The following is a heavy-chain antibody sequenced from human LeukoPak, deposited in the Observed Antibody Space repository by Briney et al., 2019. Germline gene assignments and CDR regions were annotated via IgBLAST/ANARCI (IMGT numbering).Heavy chain of an antibody. CDR2: IIPIFGTA. J-gene: IGHJ4*02. V-gene: IGHV1-69*06. CDR3: ASSSRGHYDILTGYSPTNYFDY. Sequence: ASVKVSCKASGYTFTSYAISWVRQAPGQGLEWMGGIIPIFGTANYAQKFQGRVTITADKSTSTAYMELSSLRSEDTAVYYCASSSRGHYDILTGYSPTNYFDYWGQGTLVTVSS. CDR1: GYTFTSYA. D-gene: IGHD3-9*01.